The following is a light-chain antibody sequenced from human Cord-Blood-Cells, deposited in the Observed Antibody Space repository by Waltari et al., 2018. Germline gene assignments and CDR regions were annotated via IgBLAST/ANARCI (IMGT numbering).Light chain of an antibody. CDR1: QSVFYSSNNKNY. CDR2: WAS. J-gene: IGKJ1*01. CDR3: QQYYSTPT. V-gene: IGKV4-1*01. Sequence: DTVMTPSPDSLALPLGERAPINRKSSQSVFYSSNNKNYLAWYQQKPGQPPKLLIYWASTRESGVPDRFSGSGSGTDFTLTISSLQAEDVAVYYCQQYYSTPTFGQGTKVEIK.